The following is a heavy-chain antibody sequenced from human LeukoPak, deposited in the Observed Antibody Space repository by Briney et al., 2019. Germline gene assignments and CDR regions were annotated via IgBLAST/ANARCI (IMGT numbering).Heavy chain of an antibody. CDR3: ARVARYDFWSGYYGSGPDY. CDR1: GGSISSGGYY. Sequence: PSETLSLTCTVSGGSISSGGYYWSWLRQHPGKGLEWIGYIYYSGSTYYNPSLKSRVAISVDTSKNQFSLKLSSVTAADTAVYYCARVARYDFWSGYYGSGPDYWGQGTLVTVSS. V-gene: IGHV4-31*03. J-gene: IGHJ4*02. CDR2: IYYSGST. D-gene: IGHD3-3*01.